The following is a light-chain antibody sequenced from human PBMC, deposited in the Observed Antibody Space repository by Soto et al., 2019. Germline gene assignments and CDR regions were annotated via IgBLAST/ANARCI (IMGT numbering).Light chain of an antibody. J-gene: IGKJ4*01. CDR3: PQYAHWPLT. V-gene: IGKV3-15*01. CDR2: GAS. CDR1: QSVSSN. Sequence: LSCRASQSVSSNLAWYQQTPGQAPRLLIYGASTRATGIPARFSGSGSGTEFTLTITSLQSEDFAVYYCPQYAHWPLTFCGGAKVDIK.